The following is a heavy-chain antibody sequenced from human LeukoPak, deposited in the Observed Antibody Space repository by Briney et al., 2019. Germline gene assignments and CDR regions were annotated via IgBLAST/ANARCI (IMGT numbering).Heavy chain of an antibody. CDR1: GFTFSSYG. V-gene: IGHV3-33*01. CDR2: IWYDGSHK. CDR3: ARDLLLWFGELSGDSDY. Sequence: GGSLRLSCAASGFTFSSYGMHWVRQAPGKGLEWVADIWYDGSHKYYADSVKGRFTISRVNSKNTLHLQMNSLRAEDTAVYYCARDLLLWFGELSGDSDYWGQGTLVTVSS. D-gene: IGHD3-10*01. J-gene: IGHJ4*02.